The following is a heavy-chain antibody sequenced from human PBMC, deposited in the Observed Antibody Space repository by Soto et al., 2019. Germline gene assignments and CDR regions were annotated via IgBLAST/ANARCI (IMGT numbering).Heavy chain of an antibody. J-gene: IGHJ6*02. CDR3: AREKYDFWSGYYYYYGMDV. V-gene: IGHV4-31*03. Sequence: SETLSLTCTVSGGSISSGGYYWSWIRQHPGKGLEWIGYIYYSGSTYYNPSLKSRVTISVDTSKNQFSLKLSSVTAADTAVYYCAREKYDFWSGYYYYYGMDVWGQGTTVTVSS. CDR2: IYYSGST. D-gene: IGHD3-3*01. CDR1: GGSISSGGYY.